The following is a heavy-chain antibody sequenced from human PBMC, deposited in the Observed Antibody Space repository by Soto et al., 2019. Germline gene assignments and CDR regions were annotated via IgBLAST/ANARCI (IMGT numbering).Heavy chain of an antibody. J-gene: IGHJ4*02. Sequence: GESLKISCKGSGYSFTSYWIGWVRQMPGKGLEWMGIIYPGDSDTRYSPSFQGQVTISADKSISTAYLQWSSLKASDTAMYHCARRVSSAWTLFDYWGQGTLVTVSS. CDR1: GYSFTSYW. V-gene: IGHV5-51*01. D-gene: IGHD3-22*01. CDR3: ARRVSSAWTLFDY. CDR2: IYPGDSDT.